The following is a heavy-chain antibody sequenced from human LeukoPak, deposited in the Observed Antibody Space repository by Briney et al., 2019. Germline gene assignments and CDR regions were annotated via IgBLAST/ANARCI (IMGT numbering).Heavy chain of an antibody. CDR1: GFTFSSYW. CDR2: IKQDGSEK. CDR3: ARDPPGGSLDY. V-gene: IGHV3-7*01. Sequence: GGSLRLSSAASGFTFSSYWMSWVRQAPGKGLEWVANIKQDGSEKYYVDSVKGRFTISRDNAKNSLYLQMNSLRAEDTAVYYCARDPPGGSLDYWGQGTLVTVSS. J-gene: IGHJ4*02. D-gene: IGHD1-26*01.